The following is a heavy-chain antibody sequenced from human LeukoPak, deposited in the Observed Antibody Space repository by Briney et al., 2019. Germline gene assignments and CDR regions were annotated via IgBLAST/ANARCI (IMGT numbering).Heavy chain of an antibody. CDR1: GFTFSNYG. D-gene: IGHD2-2*02. J-gene: IGHJ4*02. CDR3: AKPIHTSTYYFDY. Sequence: GRSLRLSCTASGFTFSNYGMHWVRQAPGKGLEWVAVISYDGSNKYYADSVKGRYTISRDNSKNTLYLQMNSLRAEDTAVYYCAKPIHTSTYYFDYWGQGTLVTVSS. V-gene: IGHV3-30*18. CDR2: ISYDGSNK.